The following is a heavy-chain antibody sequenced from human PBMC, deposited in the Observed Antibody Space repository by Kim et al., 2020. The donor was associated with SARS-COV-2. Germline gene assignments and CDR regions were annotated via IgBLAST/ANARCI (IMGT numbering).Heavy chain of an antibody. D-gene: IGHD3-10*01. CDR1: GFTFSTYA. V-gene: IGHV3-23*01. J-gene: IGHJ4*02. CDR2: VSGSGANT. Sequence: GGSLRLSCAASGFTFSTYAMNWVCQAPGKGLEWVSAVSGSGANTHYADSVKGRFTISRDNSENTLYLQMNNLRVEDTAVYYCAKDMYYGSSVDYWGQGT. CDR3: AKDMYYGSSVDY.